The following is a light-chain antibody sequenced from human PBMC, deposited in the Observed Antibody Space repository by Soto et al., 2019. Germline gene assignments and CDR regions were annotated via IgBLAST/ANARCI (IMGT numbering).Light chain of an antibody. CDR3: QQYNNWPPTT. Sequence: EIVMTQSPATLSVSPGERATLSCRASQSVSSNLAWYQQKPGQAPRLLIYDASNRATGIPARFSGSGSGTDFTLTISSLQSEDFAVYYCQQYNNWPPTTFGQGTRLEI. V-gene: IGKV3D-15*01. J-gene: IGKJ5*01. CDR1: QSVSSN. CDR2: DAS.